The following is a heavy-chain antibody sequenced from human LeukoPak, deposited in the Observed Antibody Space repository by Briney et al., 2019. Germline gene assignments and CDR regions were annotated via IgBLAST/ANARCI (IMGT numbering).Heavy chain of an antibody. CDR1: GFTFRNYY. CDR3: ARDPSWEILSYFDY. J-gene: IGHJ4*02. Sequence: GSLRLSCAASGFTFRNYYMTWIRQAPGKGLEWVSYISASGDTIYYGDSVRGRFTISRDNAKNSLYLDMNTLKAEDTAVYYCARDPSWEILSYFDYWGQGTLVTVSS. CDR2: ISASGDTI. V-gene: IGHV3-11*04. D-gene: IGHD1-26*01.